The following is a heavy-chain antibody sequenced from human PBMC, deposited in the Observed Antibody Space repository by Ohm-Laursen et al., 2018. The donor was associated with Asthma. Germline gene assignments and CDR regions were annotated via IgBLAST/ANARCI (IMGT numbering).Heavy chain of an antibody. J-gene: IGHJ4*02. CDR2: ISTASTFI. V-gene: IGHV3-21*04. CDR1: GYTFSRYS. D-gene: IGHD1-1*01. CDR3: AKTTGTSSRTSDY. Sequence: SLRLSCAASGYTFSRYSIHWIRQAPGKGLEWVASISTASTFIYYADSVRGRFTTSRDNARNLVLLQMSSLRAEDTAVYYCAKTTGTSSRTSDYWGQGTLVTVSS.